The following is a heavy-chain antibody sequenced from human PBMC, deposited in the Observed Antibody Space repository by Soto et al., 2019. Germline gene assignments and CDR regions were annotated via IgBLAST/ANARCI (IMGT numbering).Heavy chain of an antibody. V-gene: IGHV3-11*06. CDR3: VRGGGGGLFDP. D-gene: IGHD2-15*01. CDR2: ISPGSRYP. J-gene: IGHJ5*02. Sequence: GGSPRLSCASPGFTFSDYYMSWIRQAPGKGLEWLSYISPGSRYPAYADSVKGRFTISRDNARRSLSLQMNSLTVDDTAIYYCVRGGGGGLFDPWGQGSMVTVSS. CDR1: GFTFSDYY.